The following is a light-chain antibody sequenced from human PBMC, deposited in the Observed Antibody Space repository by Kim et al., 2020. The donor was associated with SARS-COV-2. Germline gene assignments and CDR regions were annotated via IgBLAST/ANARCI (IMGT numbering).Light chain of an antibody. CDR1: EAISSW. CDR3: QQYHGSPYT. CDR2: SAS. Sequence: DIQMTQSPSTLSASVGDRVTITCRASEAISSWMSWYQQRPGKAPKLLIHSASNLESGVPSRFSGSGSGTEFTLTISSLQPDDSATYYCQQYHGSPYTFGQGTKLEI. J-gene: IGKJ2*01. V-gene: IGKV1-5*03.